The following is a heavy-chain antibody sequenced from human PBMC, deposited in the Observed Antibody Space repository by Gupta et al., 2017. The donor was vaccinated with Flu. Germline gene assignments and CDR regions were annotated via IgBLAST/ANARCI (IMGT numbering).Heavy chain of an antibody. V-gene: IGHV3-30-3*01. CDR1: GFTFSSYA. CDR2: ISYDGSNK. CDR3: ARDRRFRAFDI. Sequence: QVQLVESGGGVVQPGRSLRLSCAASGFTFSSYAMHWVRQAPGKGLEWVAVISYDGSNKYYADSVKGRFTISRDNSKNTLYLQMNSLRAEDTAVYYCARDRRFRAFDIWGQGTMVTVSS. J-gene: IGHJ3*02. D-gene: IGHD2-21*01.